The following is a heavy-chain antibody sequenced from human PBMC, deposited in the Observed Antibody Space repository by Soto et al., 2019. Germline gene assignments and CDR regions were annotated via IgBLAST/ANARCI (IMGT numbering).Heavy chain of an antibody. D-gene: IGHD4-4*01. CDR3: AHRLYSTLFDY. Sequence: SGPTLVNPTQTLTLTCAFSGFPLTTGGEAVGWIRQPPGKALEWLALVFWDDDQRYNPSLKRRLTVTKDSSKKQVVLTMTDMDPVDTATYYCAHRLYSTLFDYWGPGTLVTVSS. CDR1: GFPLTTGGEA. J-gene: IGHJ4*02. V-gene: IGHV2-5*02. CDR2: VFWDDDQ.